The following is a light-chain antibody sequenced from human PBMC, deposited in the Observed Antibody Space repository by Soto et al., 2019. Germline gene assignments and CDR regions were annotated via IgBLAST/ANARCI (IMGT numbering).Light chain of an antibody. CDR1: QSLLYSYNNKNY. V-gene: IGKV4-1*01. CDR2: WAS. J-gene: IGKJ2*01. CDR3: QQYYSTPLT. Sequence: DIVMTQSPDSLAVSLGERATINCKSSQSLLYSYNNKNYLIWYQQKPGQPPKLLIYWASTRESGVLDRFSGSGSGTDFTLTISSLQAEDVAVYYCQQYYSTPLTFGQGTKLEI.